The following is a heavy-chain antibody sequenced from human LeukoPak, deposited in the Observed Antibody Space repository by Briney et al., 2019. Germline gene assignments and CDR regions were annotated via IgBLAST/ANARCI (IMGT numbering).Heavy chain of an antibody. CDR1: GGSITSDSYY. CDR3: SRGATYFYDRSGYYYPYDAFDI. V-gene: IGHV4-31*03. Sequence: PSETLSLTCTVSGGSITSDSYYWSWIRQHPGKGLEWIGYIYYTGATDYSPSLKSRVIISLDTSKNQFSLNLSSVTAADTAVYYCSRGATYFYDRSGYYYPYDAFDIWGQGTMVTVSS. J-gene: IGHJ3*02. D-gene: IGHD3-22*01. CDR2: IYYTGAT.